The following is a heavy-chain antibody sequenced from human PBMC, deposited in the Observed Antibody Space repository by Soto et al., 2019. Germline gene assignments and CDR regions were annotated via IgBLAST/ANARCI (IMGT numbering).Heavy chain of an antibody. V-gene: IGHV3-23*01. CDR3: AKETYSRSSHFDY. CDR2: ISDSGVST. D-gene: IGHD6-6*01. Sequence: EVHLLESGGGLVQPGGSLRLSCAASGFTFSNSTMSWVRQAPGKGLDWVSSISDSGVSTYYADSVKGRFTISRDNPKNTLYPQINSLEAEDTAVYYCAKETYSRSSHFDYLGQGTLVTVSS. J-gene: IGHJ4*02. CDR1: GFTFSNST.